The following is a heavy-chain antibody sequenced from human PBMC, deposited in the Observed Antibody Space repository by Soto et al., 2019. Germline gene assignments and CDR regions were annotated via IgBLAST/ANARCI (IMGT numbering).Heavy chain of an antibody. CDR2: INPNTGGT. Sequence: QVQLVQPGAEVKKPGVSMKVSCKASGFSLTGYYFHWIRAAPGQGLGWLGWINPNTGGTTYAQKFQGRVTLTLVTSKSTAYMELSSLRPADTAMYYCARGRYQVLSDGMDVLGQGPSVTVSS. J-gene: IGHJ6*02. D-gene: IGHD3-16*01. CDR3: ARGRYQVLSDGMDV. CDR1: GFSLTGYY. V-gene: IGHV1-2*02.